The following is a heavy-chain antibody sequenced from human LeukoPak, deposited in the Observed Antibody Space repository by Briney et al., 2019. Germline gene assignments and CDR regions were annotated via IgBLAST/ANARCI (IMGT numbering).Heavy chain of an antibody. D-gene: IGHD6-19*01. Sequence: PGGSLRLSCAASGFTFTGYWMHWVRQAPGKGLVWVSRINSDGSSTIYADSVKGRFTISRDNAKNTLYLQMNSLRAEDTAVYYCARAADSSGWYDYFDYWGQGTLVTVSS. CDR2: INSDGSST. CDR1: GFTFTGYW. V-gene: IGHV3-74*01. CDR3: ARAADSSGWYDYFDY. J-gene: IGHJ4*02.